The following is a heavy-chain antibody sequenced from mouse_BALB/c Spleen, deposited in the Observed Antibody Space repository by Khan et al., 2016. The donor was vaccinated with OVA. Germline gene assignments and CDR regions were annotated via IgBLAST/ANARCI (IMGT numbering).Heavy chain of an antibody. CDR1: GYTFTSYW. V-gene: IGHV1S41*01. CDR3: AGKSYDGSGLEAVDY. Sequence: DLVKPGASVKLTCKASGYTFTSYWINWIKQRPGQGLEWIGHIGPDSGNTYYNEVFKDKTTLTVETSSRTAYIQLSSLSSGDSAVSVSAGKSYDGSGLEAVDYWGPGASGNVSS. D-gene: IGHD1-1*01. CDR2: IGPDSGNT. J-gene: IGHJ4*01.